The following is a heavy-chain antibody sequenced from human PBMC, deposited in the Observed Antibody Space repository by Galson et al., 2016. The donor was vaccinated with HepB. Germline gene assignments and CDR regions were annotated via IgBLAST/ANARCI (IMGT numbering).Heavy chain of an antibody. V-gene: IGHV4-4*02. J-gene: IGHJ3*02. CDR1: GGSISTDSW. CDR2: IYHDGGT. CDR3: ARVTCGGGACQDVFAI. D-gene: IGHD2-21*02. Sequence: SETLSLTCAVSGGSISTDSWWHWVRQPPGQGLEWIGEIYHDGGTNYNPSLKSRLSMSVDKSKNQFSLNLSSVTAADAAVYYCARVTCGGGACQDVFAIWGQGIMVTVSP.